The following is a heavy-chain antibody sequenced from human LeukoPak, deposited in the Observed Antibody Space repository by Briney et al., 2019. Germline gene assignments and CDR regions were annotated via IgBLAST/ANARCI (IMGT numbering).Heavy chain of an antibody. CDR2: VYYTGTT. CDR1: GASVRSYY. Sequence: TSETLSLTCIVSGASVRSYYWTWIRQPPGKGLEWIGHVYYTGTTNYNSSLKSRVTISVDTSKNQFSLKLSSVTAADTAVYYCARGPKYYDILTGRVPFDCWGQGTLVTVSS. D-gene: IGHD3-9*01. J-gene: IGHJ4*02. CDR3: ARGPKYYDILTGRVPFDC. V-gene: IGHV4-59*02.